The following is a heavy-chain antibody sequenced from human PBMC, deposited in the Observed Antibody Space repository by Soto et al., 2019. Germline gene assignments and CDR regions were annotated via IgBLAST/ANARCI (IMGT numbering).Heavy chain of an antibody. D-gene: IGHD5-18*01. CDR3: ARQDTAMVTWFDP. V-gene: IGHV4-30-4*01. CDR1: GGSISSGDYY. CDR2: IYYSGST. J-gene: IGHJ5*02. Sequence: SETLSLTCTVSGGSISSGDYYWSWIRQPPGKGLEWIGYIYYSGSTYYNPSLKSRVTISVDTSKNQFSLKLSSVTAADTAVYYCARQDTAMVTWFDPRGQGTLVTVS.